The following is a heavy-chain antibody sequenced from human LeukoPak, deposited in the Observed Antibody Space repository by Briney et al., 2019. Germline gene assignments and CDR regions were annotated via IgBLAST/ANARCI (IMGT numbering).Heavy chain of an antibody. CDR1: GFSFSSYG. Sequence: GGCLRLSCAASGFSFSSYGMHWVRQAPGKGLEWVAVISHDGSNKYYADSVKGRFTISRDNSKNTLYLQMNSLRVEDTAVYYCASAWHLGIVVVMLDSWGQGTLVTVSS. V-gene: IGHV3-30*03. D-gene: IGHD3-22*01. CDR2: ISHDGSNK. CDR3: ASAWHLGIVVVMLDS. J-gene: IGHJ4*02.